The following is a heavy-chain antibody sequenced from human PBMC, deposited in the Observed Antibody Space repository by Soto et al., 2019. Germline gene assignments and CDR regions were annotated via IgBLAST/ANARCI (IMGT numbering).Heavy chain of an antibody. CDR3: ARAGVEMATTSALSY. D-gene: IGHD5-12*01. V-gene: IGHV1-46*01. Sequence: SVKVSCRASGYTFTSYYMHWVRQAPVQGLEWMGIINPSGGSTSYAQKFQGRVTMTRDTSTSTVYMELSSLRSEDTAVYYCARAGVEMATTSALSYWGQGTLVTVSS. J-gene: IGHJ4*02. CDR2: INPSGGST. CDR1: GYTFTSYY.